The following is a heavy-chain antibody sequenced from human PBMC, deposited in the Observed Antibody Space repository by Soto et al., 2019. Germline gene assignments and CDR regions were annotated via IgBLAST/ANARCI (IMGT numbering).Heavy chain of an antibody. V-gene: IGHV4-59*01. CDR2: LYYGRST. Sequence: QVQLQESGPGLVKPSETLSLTCAVSGDSISSYYCMWIRQPPGKGLEYIGYLYYGRSTNYNPSLKSRVTLSVDTSTNQCSLTLSSMTAADTAVYYCALRSMAVVPEYWGQGTLVTVSS. CDR1: GDSISSYY. CDR3: ALRSMAVVPEY. D-gene: IGHD3-22*01. J-gene: IGHJ4*02.